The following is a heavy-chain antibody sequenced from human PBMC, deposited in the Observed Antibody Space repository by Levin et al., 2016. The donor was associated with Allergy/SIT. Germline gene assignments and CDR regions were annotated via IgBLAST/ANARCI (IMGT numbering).Heavy chain of an antibody. J-gene: IGHJ6*03. CDR2: INSDGSST. CDR3: ASLRVVVVPAAIHQTGNYYYYYMDV. CDR1: GFTFSSYW. Sequence: GESLKISCAASGFTFSSYWMHWVRQAPGKGLVWVSRINSDGSSTSYADSVKGRFTISRDNAKNTLYLQMNSLRAEDTAVYYCASLRVVVVPAAIHQTGNYYYYYMDVWGKGTTVTVSS. D-gene: IGHD2-2*02. V-gene: IGHV3-74*01.